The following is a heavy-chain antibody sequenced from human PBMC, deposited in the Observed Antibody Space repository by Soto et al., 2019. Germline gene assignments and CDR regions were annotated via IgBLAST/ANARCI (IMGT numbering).Heavy chain of an antibody. J-gene: IGHJ6*02. CDR2: ISSNGGST. V-gene: IGHV3-64*01. D-gene: IGHD2-21*01. CDR1: GFTFSSYA. Sequence: GGSLRLSCAASGFTFSSYAMHWVRQAPGKGLEYVSAISSNGGSTYYANSVKGRFTISRDNAKNTLYLQMNSLSAEDTAVYYCARRDQIAYYYGMDVWGQGTTVTVSS. CDR3: ARRDQIAYYYGMDV.